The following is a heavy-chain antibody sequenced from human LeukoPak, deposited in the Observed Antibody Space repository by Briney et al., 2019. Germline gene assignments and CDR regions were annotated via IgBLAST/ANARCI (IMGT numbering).Heavy chain of an antibody. Sequence: SETLSLTRSVSGGSICSSSYDRGWIRQPPGKGLEWIGSIYYSGSTYYNPSLKSRVTISVDTSKNQFSLKLSSVTAADTAVYYCARLPPERFLEWLLWDYWGQGTLVTVSS. J-gene: IGHJ4*02. CDR1: GGSICSSSYD. CDR3: ARLPPERFLEWLLWDY. CDR2: IYYSGST. V-gene: IGHV4-39*01. D-gene: IGHD3-3*01.